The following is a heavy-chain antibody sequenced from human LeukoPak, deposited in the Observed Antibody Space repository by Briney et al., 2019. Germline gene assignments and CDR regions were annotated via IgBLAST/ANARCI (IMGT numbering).Heavy chain of an antibody. D-gene: IGHD6-13*01. CDR2: ISYDGSNK. V-gene: IGHV3-30*18. CDR1: GFTFSSYG. Sequence: PGGSLRLSCAASGFTFSSYGMHWVRQAPGKGLEWVAVISYDGSNKYYADSVKGRFTISRDNSKNTLYLQMNSRRAEDTAVYYCAKDHRSSSNFDYWGQGTLVTVSS. J-gene: IGHJ4*02. CDR3: AKDHRSSSNFDY.